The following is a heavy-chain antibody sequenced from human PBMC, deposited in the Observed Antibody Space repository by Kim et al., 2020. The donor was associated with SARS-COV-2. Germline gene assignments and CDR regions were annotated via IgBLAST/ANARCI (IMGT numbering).Heavy chain of an antibody. CDR3: ARKARVLRFLEWLPDAFDI. D-gene: IGHD3-3*01. V-gene: IGHV4-34*01. CDR2: INHSGST. CDR1: GGSFSGYY. J-gene: IGHJ3*02. Sequence: SETLSLTCAVYGGSFSGYYWSWIRQPPGKGLEWIGEINHSGSTNYNPSLKSRVTISVDTSKNQFSLKLSSVTAADTAVYYCARKARVLRFLEWLPDAFDIWGQGTMVTVSS.